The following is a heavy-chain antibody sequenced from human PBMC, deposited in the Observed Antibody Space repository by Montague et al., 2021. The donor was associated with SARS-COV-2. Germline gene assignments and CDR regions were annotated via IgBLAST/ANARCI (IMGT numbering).Heavy chain of an antibody. V-gene: IGHV3-21*01. Sequence: SLRLSCAVPGFTFSSYSMNWVRQAPGKGLEWVSSISGRSSYIYYXDSVKGRFTISRDNARNSLHLQMNSLRAEDTAVYYCARDSGIFVASYYFDYWGQGTLVTVSS. D-gene: IGHD2-2*01. CDR1: GFTFSSYS. CDR2: ISGRSSYI. CDR3: ARDSGIFVASYYFDY. J-gene: IGHJ4*02.